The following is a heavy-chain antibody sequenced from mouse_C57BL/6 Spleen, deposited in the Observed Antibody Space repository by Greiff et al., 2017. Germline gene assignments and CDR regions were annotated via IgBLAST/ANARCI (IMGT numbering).Heavy chain of an antibody. D-gene: IGHD1-1*01. CDR1: GYTFTDYN. J-gene: IGHJ4*01. V-gene: IGHV1-22*01. CDR3: AVSSYGYYYAMDY. CDR2: INTNNGGT. Sequence: EVQLQQSGPELVKPGASVKMSCKASGYTFTDYNMNWVKQSHGKSLEWIGYINTNNGGTSSNQKFKGKATLTVNTSSSAADMELRSLTSEESGVYYGAVSSYGYYYAMDYWGQGTSVTVSS.